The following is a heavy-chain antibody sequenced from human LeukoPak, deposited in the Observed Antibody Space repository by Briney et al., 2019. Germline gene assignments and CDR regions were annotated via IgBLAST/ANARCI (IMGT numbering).Heavy chain of an antibody. Sequence: PSETLSLTCTVSGGSISSSNYYWGWIRQPPGKGLEWIGTIYYSGSTYYNPSLRSPVTMSVDTSRNHFSLKLISVSAADTAVYYCARHSRTGAGHDFDVWGHGTMVTVSS. CDR3: ARHSRTGAGHDFDV. CDR1: GGSISSSNYY. J-gene: IGHJ3*01. D-gene: IGHD1-14*01. CDR2: IYYSGST. V-gene: IGHV4-39*01.